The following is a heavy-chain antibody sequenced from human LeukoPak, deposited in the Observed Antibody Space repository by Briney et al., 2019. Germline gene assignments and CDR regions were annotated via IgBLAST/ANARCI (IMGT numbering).Heavy chain of an antibody. Sequence: PGGSLRLSXAASGFTFSSYWMHWVRQAPGKGLVWVARINSDGSGTSYADSVKGRFTISRDNAKNTLYLQMNSLRAEDTAVYYCARSPPPGYCSSTSCPHDYWGQGTLVTVSS. CDR2: INSDGSGT. CDR3: ARSPPPGYCSSTSCPHDY. J-gene: IGHJ4*02. V-gene: IGHV3-74*01. D-gene: IGHD2-2*01. CDR1: GFTFSSYW.